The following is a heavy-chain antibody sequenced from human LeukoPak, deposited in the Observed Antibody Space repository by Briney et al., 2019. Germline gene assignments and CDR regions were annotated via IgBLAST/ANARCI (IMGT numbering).Heavy chain of an antibody. CDR2: IYYSGST. V-gene: IGHV4-39*01. Sequence: PSETLSLTCTVSGGSISSSSYYWGWIRQPPGKGLEWIGSIYYSGSTNYNPSLKSRVTISVDTSKNQFSLKLSSVTAADTAVYYCARHMFLGPGTNFDYWGQGTLVTVSS. J-gene: IGHJ4*02. CDR1: GGSISSSSYY. CDR3: ARHMFLGPGTNFDY. D-gene: IGHD1/OR15-1a*01.